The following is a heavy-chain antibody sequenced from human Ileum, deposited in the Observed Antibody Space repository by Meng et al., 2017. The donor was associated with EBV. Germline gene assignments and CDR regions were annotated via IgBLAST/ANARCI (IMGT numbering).Heavy chain of an antibody. Sequence: QVQLCQSGAEVKKPGASVKLSCRASGYTFSNYAIHWVRQAPGQRPEWMGWINADNGNTKYSQKCQGRVTITRNTPASTVYMDVISLRSEDTAVYFCARVERGVKFDKWGQGTLVTVSS. D-gene: IGHD2-21*01. V-gene: IGHV1-3*01. CDR2: INADNGNT. CDR3: ARVERGVKFDK. J-gene: IGHJ4*01. CDR1: GYTFSNYA.